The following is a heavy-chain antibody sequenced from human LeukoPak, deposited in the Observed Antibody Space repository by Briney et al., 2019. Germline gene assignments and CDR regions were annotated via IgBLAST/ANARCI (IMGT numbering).Heavy chain of an antibody. Sequence: GGSLRLSCVVSGFTVSSNYMSWVRQAPGKGLEWVSVISSAGSTYYADSVKGRFTISRDNAKNSLYLQMNSLRAEDTAVYYCTRLYCGGGYCYYFDYWGQGTLVTVSS. J-gene: IGHJ4*02. CDR3: TRLYCGGGYCYYFDY. CDR2: ISSAGST. D-gene: IGHD2-21*01. CDR1: GFTVSSNY. V-gene: IGHV3-53*03.